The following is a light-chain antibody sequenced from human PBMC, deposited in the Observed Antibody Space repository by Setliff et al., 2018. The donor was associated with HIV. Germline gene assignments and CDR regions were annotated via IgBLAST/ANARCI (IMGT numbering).Light chain of an antibody. CDR1: SSNIGSNS. CDR3: CSYAGSTTYV. J-gene: IGLJ1*01. Sequence: QSVLTQPPSASGTPGQRVTISCSGRSSNIGSNSVNWYQQLPGTAPKLLIYRNNQRPSGVSHRFSASKSGNTASLTISGLQAEDEADYYCCSYAGSTTYVFGTGTKVTVL. V-gene: IGLV1-44*01. CDR2: RNN.